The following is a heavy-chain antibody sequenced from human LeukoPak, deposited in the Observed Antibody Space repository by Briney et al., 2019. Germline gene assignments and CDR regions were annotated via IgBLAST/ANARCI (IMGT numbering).Heavy chain of an antibody. J-gene: IGHJ4*02. Sequence: GGSLRLSCAASGFTVSSNSMSWVRQAPGKGLEWVSVISSGGSTYYADSVKGRFTFSRDNPKNTLFLQVNSLRVEDTAVYYCAKGGLTTPLHYWGQGTLVTVSS. CDR3: AKGGLTTPLHY. V-gene: IGHV3-53*01. D-gene: IGHD1-14*01. CDR2: ISSGGST. CDR1: GFTVSSNS.